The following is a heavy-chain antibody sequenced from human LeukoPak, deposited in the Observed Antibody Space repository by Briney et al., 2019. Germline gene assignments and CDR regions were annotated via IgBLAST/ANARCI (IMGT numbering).Heavy chain of an antibody. CDR2: ISTSSSYI. CDR3: ARDYDWNDGLDY. V-gene: IGHV3-21*01. CDR1: GFTFSRYT. Sequence: GGSLRLSCAASGFTFSRYTMNWVRQAPGKGLEWVSSISTSSSYIYYADAVKGRFTISRDNAKNSLYLQMNSLRAEDTAVYYCARDYDWNDGLDYWGQGTLVTVSS. J-gene: IGHJ4*02. D-gene: IGHD1-20*01.